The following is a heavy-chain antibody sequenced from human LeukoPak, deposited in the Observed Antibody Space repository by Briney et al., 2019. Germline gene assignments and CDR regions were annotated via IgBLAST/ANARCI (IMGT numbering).Heavy chain of an antibody. Sequence: PGRSLRLSCAASGFTFDDYAMRWVRQAPGKGLEWVSGISWNSGSIGYADSVKGRFTISRDNAKNSLYLQMNSLRAEDTALYYCAKGSDYYDSSGYWGQGTLVTVSS. V-gene: IGHV3-9*01. CDR2: ISWNSGSI. J-gene: IGHJ4*02. CDR3: AKGSDYYDSSGY. D-gene: IGHD3-22*01. CDR1: GFTFDDYA.